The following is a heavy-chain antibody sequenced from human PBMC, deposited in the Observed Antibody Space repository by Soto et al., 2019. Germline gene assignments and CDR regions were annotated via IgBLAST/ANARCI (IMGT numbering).Heavy chain of an antibody. CDR2: IYLDDDK. J-gene: IGHJ4*02. Sequence: QITLKESGPTLVKPTQTLTLTCTFSGFSLSSTRMAVGWFRQPPGKALEWLALIYLDDDKRYSPFLKSRLTITKDTSKNQVVLTMSNMDPVDTARYYCAHIVVAGLGYYFDYWGQGTLVTVSS. CDR3: AHIVVAGLGYYFDY. V-gene: IGHV2-5*02. CDR1: GFSLSSTRMA. D-gene: IGHD6-19*01.